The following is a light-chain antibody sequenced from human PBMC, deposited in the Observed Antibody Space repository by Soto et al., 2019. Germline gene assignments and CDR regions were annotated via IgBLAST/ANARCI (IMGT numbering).Light chain of an antibody. CDR1: HSVDIY. J-gene: IGKJ4*01. Sequence: EIVMTQSPASLSVYPGERATLSCRASHSVDIYLAWYQQRPGQAPRLLIYDTSIRAPGIPATFSGSGSGTEVTLTISSLQSEDVALYYCEQDKYWPPITFGGGTKVQIK. CDR3: EQDKYWPPIT. CDR2: DTS. V-gene: IGKV3-15*01.